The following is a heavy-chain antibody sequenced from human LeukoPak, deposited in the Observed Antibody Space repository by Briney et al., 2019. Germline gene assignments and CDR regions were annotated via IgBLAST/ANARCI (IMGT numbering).Heavy chain of an antibody. CDR1: GYTFTGYY. D-gene: IGHD3-10*01. Sequence: AASVKVSCKASGYTFTGYYMHWVRQAPGQGLEWMGWISAYNGNTNYAQKLQGRVTMTTDTSTSTAYMELRSLRSDDTAVYYCARHGSGSPYAFDIWGQGTMVTVSS. V-gene: IGHV1-18*04. J-gene: IGHJ3*02. CDR3: ARHGSGSPYAFDI. CDR2: ISAYNGNT.